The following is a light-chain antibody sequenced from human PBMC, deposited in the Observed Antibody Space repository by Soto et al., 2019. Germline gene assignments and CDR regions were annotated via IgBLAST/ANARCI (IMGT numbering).Light chain of an antibody. J-gene: IGLJ2*01. CDR3: SSYTSSSTRV. Sequence: QSALTQPASVSGSPGQSITISCTGTSSDVGGYNYVSWYQQHPGKAPKLMIYDVSNRPSGVSNRFSGSKSGNTASLTISGLRAEDEADSYCSSYTSSSTRVFGGGTKLTVL. CDR2: DVS. CDR1: SSDVGGYNY. V-gene: IGLV2-14*01.